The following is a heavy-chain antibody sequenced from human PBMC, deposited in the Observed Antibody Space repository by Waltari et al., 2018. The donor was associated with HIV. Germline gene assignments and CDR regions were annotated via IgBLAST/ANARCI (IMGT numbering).Heavy chain of an antibody. V-gene: IGHV4-38-2*01. CDR3: AAHGRQVGPSLF. Sequence: QVQLQESGPGVVKTSETLSLTCGVSGSSFSSGFYWDWIRQAPGRELEWLGNVYDRGSTYYNPSLHGRVAISLDTSKNQFSLELTSVTAADTAIYYCAAHGRQVGPSLFWGQGILVTVSS. D-gene: IGHD1-26*01. J-gene: IGHJ4*02. CDR1: GSSFSSGFY. CDR2: VYDRGST.